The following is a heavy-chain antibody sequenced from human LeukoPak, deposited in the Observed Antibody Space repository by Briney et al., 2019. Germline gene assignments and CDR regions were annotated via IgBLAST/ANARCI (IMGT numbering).Heavy chain of an antibody. Sequence: AGGSLRLSCAASGFTFSSYSMNWVRQAPGKGLEWVSSISSSSSYIYYADSVKGRFTISRDNAKNSLYLRMNSLRAEDTAVYYCARSSGYDWVIGYWGQGTLVTVSS. CDR1: GFTFSSYS. CDR3: ARSSGYDWVIGY. CDR2: ISSSSSYI. D-gene: IGHD5-12*01. J-gene: IGHJ4*02. V-gene: IGHV3-21*01.